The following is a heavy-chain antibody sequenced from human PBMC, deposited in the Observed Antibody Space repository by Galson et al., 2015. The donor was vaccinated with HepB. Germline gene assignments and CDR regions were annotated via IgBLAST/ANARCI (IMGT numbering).Heavy chain of an antibody. CDR1: GYTLTELS. Sequence: SVKVSCKVSGYTLTELSMHWVRQAPGKGLEWMGGFDPEDGETIYAQKFQGRVTMTEDTSTDTAYMELSSLRSEDTAVYYCATKDYYDSSGYYWLNWFDPWGQGTLVTVSS. V-gene: IGHV1-24*01. D-gene: IGHD3-22*01. J-gene: IGHJ5*02. CDR2: FDPEDGET. CDR3: ATKDYYDSSGYYWLNWFDP.